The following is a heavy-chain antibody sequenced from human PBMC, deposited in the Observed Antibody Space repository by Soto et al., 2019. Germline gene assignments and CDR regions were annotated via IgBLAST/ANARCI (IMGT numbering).Heavy chain of an antibody. D-gene: IGHD3-9*01. J-gene: IGHJ6*02. CDR1: GFTFSSYA. V-gene: IGHV3-23*01. Sequence: EVQLLESGGGLVQPGGSLRLSCAAAGFTFSSYAMSWVRQAPGKGLEWVSAISGSGRSTYYEDSVKGRFTICRDNSQNTLYLQMNSLIAEDTSVYYCAKDQDTTSYYDILSLHGMDVWGQGTTVTVSS. CDR3: AKDQDTTSYYDILSLHGMDV. CDR2: ISGSGRST.